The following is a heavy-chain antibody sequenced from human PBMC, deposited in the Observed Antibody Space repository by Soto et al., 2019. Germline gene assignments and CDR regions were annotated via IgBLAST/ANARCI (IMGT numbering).Heavy chain of an antibody. Sequence: GGSLRLSCAASGFTFSSYAMSWVRQAPGKGLVWVSVISVSGGSTYYADSVKGRFTISRDNSKNTLYLQMNSLRAEDTAVYYCAKDRVGSGDVWGQGTTVTVSS. CDR3: AKDRVGSGDV. CDR2: ISVSGGST. V-gene: IGHV3-23*01. J-gene: IGHJ6*02. D-gene: IGHD6-19*01. CDR1: GFTFSSYA.